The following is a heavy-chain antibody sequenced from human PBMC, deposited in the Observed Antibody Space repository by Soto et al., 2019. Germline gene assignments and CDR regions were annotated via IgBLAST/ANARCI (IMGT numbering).Heavy chain of an antibody. D-gene: IGHD3-9*01. CDR3: ARHPIRYYDVLTGQIVYPEFNWVDP. J-gene: IGHJ5*02. CDR1: GGYITNDY. V-gene: IGHV4-59*08. CDR2: VYHTGST. Sequence: SETLSLTCAVSGGYITNDYWSWIRQPPGKGLEWIGYVYHTGSTNYKPSLKSRVTISVDKSKNQFSLKLTSVTAADTAVYYCARHPIRYYDVLTGQIVYPEFNWVDPWGHGILVTVSS.